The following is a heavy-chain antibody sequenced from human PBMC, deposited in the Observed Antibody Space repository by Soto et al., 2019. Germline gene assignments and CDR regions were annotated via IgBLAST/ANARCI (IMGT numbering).Heavy chain of an antibody. CDR2: FSYSVTT. Sequence: QVQLQESGPGLVKPSETLSLTCRVSGDSVSSRNYQWSWIRQPPGKGLEWIGYFSYSVTTNYNPSLKSRVTLSVDTSKNQFSLRLSSVTAADTAVYYCARDNWGSLDYWGQGALVTVSS. J-gene: IGHJ4*02. CDR1: GDSVSSRNYQ. D-gene: IGHD7-27*01. V-gene: IGHV4-61*01. CDR3: ARDNWGSLDY.